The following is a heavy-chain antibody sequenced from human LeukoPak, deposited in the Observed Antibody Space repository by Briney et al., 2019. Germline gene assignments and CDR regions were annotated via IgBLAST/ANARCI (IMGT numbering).Heavy chain of an antibody. V-gene: IGHV4-59*01. CDR2: IYYSGST. CDR1: GGSISSYY. Sequence: SETLSLTCTVSGGSISSYYWSWIRQPPGKGLEWLGYIYYSGSTNYNPSLKSRVTISVDTSKNQFSLKLSSVTAADTAVYYCARMYTAMVTVIDYWGQGTLVTVSS. D-gene: IGHD5-18*01. J-gene: IGHJ4*02. CDR3: ARMYTAMVTVIDY.